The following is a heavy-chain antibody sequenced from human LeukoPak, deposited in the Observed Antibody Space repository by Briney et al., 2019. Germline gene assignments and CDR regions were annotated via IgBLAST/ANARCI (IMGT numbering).Heavy chain of an antibody. J-gene: IGHJ4*02. V-gene: IGHV1-69*05. D-gene: IGHD1-26*01. CDR2: IIPIFGTA. CDR1: VGTFSSYA. Sequence: ASVKVSCKASVGTFSSYAISWVRQAPGQGLEWMGGIIPIFGTANYAQKFQGRVTITTDESTSTAYIGLSSLRSEDTAVYYCARGYSGSSYYFDYWGQGTLVTVSS. CDR3: ARGYSGSSYYFDY.